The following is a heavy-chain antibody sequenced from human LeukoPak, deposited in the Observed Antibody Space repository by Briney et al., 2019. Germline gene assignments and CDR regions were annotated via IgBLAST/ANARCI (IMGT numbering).Heavy chain of an antibody. CDR2: ISFDGSNK. V-gene: IGHV3-30*01. J-gene: IGHJ3*02. CDR3: AKARAGWPSDAFDI. CDR1: GFTFTSYA. Sequence: GGSLRLSCAASGFTFTSYALHWVRQAPGKGLEWVAVISFDGSNKYYADSVKGRFTISRDNAKRTLYLQMNSLRAEDTAVYYCAKARAGWPSDAFDIWGQGTMVTVSS.